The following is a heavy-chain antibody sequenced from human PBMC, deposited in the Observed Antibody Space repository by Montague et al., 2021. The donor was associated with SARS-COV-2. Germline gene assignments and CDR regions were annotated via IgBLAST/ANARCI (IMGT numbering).Heavy chain of an antibody. J-gene: IGHJ4*02. Sequence: SRSLSLSASGFTFSSYSMNWVRQAPGEGLEWVSSISSSSSYIYYADSVKGRFTISRDNAKNSLYLQMNSLRAEDTAVYYCARVSRSSWYGGSLGEALDYWGQGTLVTVSS. V-gene: IGHV3-21*01. D-gene: IGHD6-13*01. CDR3: ARVSRSSWYGGSLGEALDY. CDR1: GFTFSSYS. CDR2: ISSSSSYI.